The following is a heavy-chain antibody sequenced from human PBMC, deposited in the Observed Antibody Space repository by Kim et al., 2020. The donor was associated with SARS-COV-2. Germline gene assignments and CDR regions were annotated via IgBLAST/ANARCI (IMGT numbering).Heavy chain of an antibody. CDR2: IYYSGST. V-gene: IGHV4-31*03. Sequence: SETLSLTCTVSGGSISSGGYYWSWIRQHPGKGLEWIGYIYYSGSTYYNPSLKSRVTISVDTSKNQFSLKLSSVTAADTAVYYCARHYSLRMTGPETRFDPWGQGTLVTVSS. J-gene: IGHJ5*02. CDR1: GGSISSGGYY. CDR3: ARHYSLRMTGPETRFDP. D-gene: IGHD1-20*01.